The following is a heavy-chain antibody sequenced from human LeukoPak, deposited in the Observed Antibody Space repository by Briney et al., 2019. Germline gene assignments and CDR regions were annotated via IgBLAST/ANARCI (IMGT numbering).Heavy chain of an antibody. J-gene: IGHJ4*02. Sequence: GGSLRLSCAASGFTFSSFVMNWVRQSPGKGLEWVSGISDSGGSTYYADSVKGRFTISRDNSKNTLYLQMNSLRAEDTALYYCAKDSGDSFDYWGQGTLVTVSS. V-gene: IGHV3-23*01. CDR2: ISDSGGST. D-gene: IGHD3-3*01. CDR3: AKDSGDSFDY. CDR1: GFTFSSFV.